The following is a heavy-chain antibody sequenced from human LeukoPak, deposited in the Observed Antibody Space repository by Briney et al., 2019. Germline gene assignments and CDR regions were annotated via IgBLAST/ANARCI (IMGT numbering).Heavy chain of an antibody. CDR2: INPNSGGT. D-gene: IGHD6-13*01. V-gene: IGHV1-2*02. CDR1: GYTFTGYY. CDR3: ARVRIAAAGTVFDY. J-gene: IGHJ4*02. Sequence: ASVKVSCKASGYTFTGYYMHWVRQAPGQGLEWMGWINPNSGGTNYAQKFQGRVTMTRDTSISTAYMELSRLRSGDTAVYYCARVRIAAAGTVFDYWGQGTLVTVSS.